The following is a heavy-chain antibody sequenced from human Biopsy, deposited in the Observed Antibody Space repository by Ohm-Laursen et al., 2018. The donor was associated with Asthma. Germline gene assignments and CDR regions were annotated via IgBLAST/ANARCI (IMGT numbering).Heavy chain of an antibody. D-gene: IGHD6-19*01. CDR1: GFTLTTYA. CDR2: ISYDGSSI. Sequence: SLRLSCTASGFTLTTYAIHWVRQAPSKGLEWVAVISYDGSSIYYADSVKGRFTISRDNSKNTLSLQMNSLTAEDTAVYYCAREGVAGTHIEDWGQGTLVTVSS. V-gene: IGHV3-30-3*01. J-gene: IGHJ4*02. CDR3: AREGVAGTHIED.